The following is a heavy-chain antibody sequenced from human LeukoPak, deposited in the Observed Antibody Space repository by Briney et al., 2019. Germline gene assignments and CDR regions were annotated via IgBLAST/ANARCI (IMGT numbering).Heavy chain of an antibody. CDR3: AREGDRHFTFDY. Sequence: PGGSLRLSCAASGSTFSGHLLHWVRQAPGKGLEWVGGTAYDGAEKYYADSVRGRFAISRDNSKSTVYLEMNSLRPEDAAVYYCAREGDRHFTFDYWGRGTLVTVSP. J-gene: IGHJ4*02. CDR2: TAYDGAEK. CDR1: GSTFSGHL. V-gene: IGHV3-30*01. D-gene: IGHD2/OR15-2a*01.